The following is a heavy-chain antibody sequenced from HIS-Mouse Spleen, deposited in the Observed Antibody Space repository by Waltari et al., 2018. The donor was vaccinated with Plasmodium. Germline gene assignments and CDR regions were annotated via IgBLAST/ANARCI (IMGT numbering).Heavy chain of an antibody. V-gene: IGHV3-30*18. CDR3: AKAQGVINFDY. CDR1: GFTFSSYG. J-gene: IGHJ4*02. D-gene: IGHD3-16*01. CDR2: ISYVGSNK. Sequence: QVQLVESGGGVVQPGRSLRLSCAASGFTFSSYGMHWVRQAPGKGLELVAVISYVGSNKYYADSLKGRFTISRDNSKNTLYLQMNSLRAEDTAVYYCAKAQGVINFDYWGQGTLVTVSS.